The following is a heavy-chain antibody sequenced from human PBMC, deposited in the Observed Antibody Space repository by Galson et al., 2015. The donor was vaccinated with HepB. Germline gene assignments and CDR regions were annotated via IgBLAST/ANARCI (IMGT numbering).Heavy chain of an antibody. CDR3: ARDPVLRYFDWLSLLPDY. D-gene: IGHD3-9*01. CDR1: GYTFTSYG. J-gene: IGHJ4*02. V-gene: IGHV1-18*04. CDR2: ISAYNGNT. Sequence: SVKVSCKASGYTFTSYGISWVRQAPGQGLEWMGWISAYNGNTNYAQKLQGRVTMTTDTSTSTAYMELRSLRSDDTAVYYCARDPVLRYFDWLSLLPDYWGQGTLVTVSS.